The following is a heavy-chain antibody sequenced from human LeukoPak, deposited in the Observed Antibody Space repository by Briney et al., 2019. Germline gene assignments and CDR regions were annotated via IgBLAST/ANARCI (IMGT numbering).Heavy chain of an antibody. CDR3: VTDPPASGWASWS. CDR1: GFNFETHA. J-gene: IGHJ5*02. CDR2: IWRGGNYK. V-gene: IGHV3-33*03. D-gene: IGHD6-19*01. Sequence: GRSLRLSCSASGFNFETHAMHWVRQAPGKGLEWVAMIWRGGNYKFYADSVKGRFTILRDDSRSTLYLLMDSLRVDDTAVYHCVTDPPASGWASWSWGQGVLVTVSS.